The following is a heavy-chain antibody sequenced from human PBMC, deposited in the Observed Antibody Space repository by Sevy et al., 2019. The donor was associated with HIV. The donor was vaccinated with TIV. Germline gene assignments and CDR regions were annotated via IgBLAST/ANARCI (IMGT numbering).Heavy chain of an antibody. J-gene: IGHJ4*02. CDR1: GFTSSAHA. Sequence: GGSLRLSCAASGFTSSAHAMHWFRQGPAKGLEWVALLSYDGSTKYYADSVKGRFTISRDNSKNTLYLQMDSLRTEDTAVYYCAREGGYSINWSPFYWGQGTLVTVSS. D-gene: IGHD1-20*01. CDR3: AREGGYSINWSPFY. V-gene: IGHV3-30-3*01. CDR2: LSYDGSTK.